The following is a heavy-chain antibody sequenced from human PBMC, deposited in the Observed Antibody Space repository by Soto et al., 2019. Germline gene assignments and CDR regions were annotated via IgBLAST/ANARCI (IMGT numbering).Heavy chain of an antibody. CDR1: GYTFLTYD. D-gene: IGHD5-12*01. Sequence: ASVKVSCKASGYTFLTYDISWLRQAPGQGLEWMGWISTYSGDKKYAQKFQGRVTMTTDTSTTTAYLELRSLRSDDTAVYYCARHHGPTTSENWFDPWGQGTLVTVSS. V-gene: IGHV1-18*01. CDR2: ISTYSGDK. CDR3: ARHHGPTTSENWFDP. J-gene: IGHJ5*02.